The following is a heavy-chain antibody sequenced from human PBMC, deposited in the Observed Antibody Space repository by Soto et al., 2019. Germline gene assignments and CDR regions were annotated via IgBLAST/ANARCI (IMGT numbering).Heavy chain of an antibody. CDR1: GGSIISGGYY. D-gene: IGHD2-8*01. CDR2: IYYSGST. J-gene: IGHJ4*02. V-gene: IGHV4-31*03. Sequence: PSETLSLTCTVSGGSIISGGYYWSWIRQHPGKGLEWIGYIYYSGSTYYNPSLKSRVTISVDTSRNQFSLKLSSVTAADTAVYYCARDQYCTNGVCYTFEYWGQGTLVTVSS. CDR3: ARDQYCTNGVCYTFEY.